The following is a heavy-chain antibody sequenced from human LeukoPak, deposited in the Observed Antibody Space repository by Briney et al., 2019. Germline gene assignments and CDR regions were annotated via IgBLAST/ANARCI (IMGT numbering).Heavy chain of an antibody. J-gene: IGHJ4*02. CDR3: ARGGYSGYGIDY. CDR2: IYPGDSDT. D-gene: IGHD5-12*01. CDR1: GYRFTTNW. Sequence: RGESLKISCKGSGYRFTTNWIGWVRQLPGKGLEWMGIIYPGDSDTRYSPSFQGQVTISADRSIGTAYLQWNSLKASDTAMYYCARGGYSGYGIDYWGQGTLVTVSS. V-gene: IGHV5-51*01.